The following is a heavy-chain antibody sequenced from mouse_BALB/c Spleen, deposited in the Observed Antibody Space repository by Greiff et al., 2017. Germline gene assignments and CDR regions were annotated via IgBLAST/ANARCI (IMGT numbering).Heavy chain of an antibody. CDR2: IWAGGST. CDR1: GFSLTSYG. J-gene: IGHJ4*01. Sequence: QVQLKESGPGLVAPSQSLSITRTVSGFSLTSYGVHWVRQPPGKGLEWLGVIWAGGSTNYNSALMSRLSISKDNSKSQVFLKMNSLQTDDTAMYYCATSSYYAMDYWGQGTSVTVSS. CDR3: ATSSYYAMDY. D-gene: IGHD1-1*01. V-gene: IGHV2-9*02.